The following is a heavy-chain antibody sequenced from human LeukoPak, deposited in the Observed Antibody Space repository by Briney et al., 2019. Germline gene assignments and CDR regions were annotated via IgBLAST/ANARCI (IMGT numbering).Heavy chain of an antibody. CDR2: ISSNGDST. CDR3: ARMGTTGTTADY. CDR1: GFTFSSYA. V-gene: IGHV3-64*01. J-gene: IGHJ4*02. Sequence: PGGSLRLSCAASGFTFSSYAMHWVRQAPGKGLEYVSAISSNGDSTYYANSVKGRFTISRDNSKNTLYLQMGSLRAEDMAVYYCARMGTTGTTADYWGQGTLVTVSS. D-gene: IGHD1-1*01.